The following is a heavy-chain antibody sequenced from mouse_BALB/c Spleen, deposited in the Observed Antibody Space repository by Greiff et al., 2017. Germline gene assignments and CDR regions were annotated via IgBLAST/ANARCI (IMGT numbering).Heavy chain of an antibody. D-gene: IGHD2-14*01. CDR2: ISYDGSN. Sequence: EVQLQESGPGLVKPSQSLSLTCSVTGYSITSGYYWNWIRQFPGNKLEWMGYISYDGSNNYNPSLKNRISITRDTSKNQFFLKLNSVTTEDTATYYCARDDYYRTTGNAMDYWGQGTSVTVSS. J-gene: IGHJ4*01. CDR3: ARDDYYRTTGNAMDY. V-gene: IGHV3-6*02. CDR1: GYSITSGYY.